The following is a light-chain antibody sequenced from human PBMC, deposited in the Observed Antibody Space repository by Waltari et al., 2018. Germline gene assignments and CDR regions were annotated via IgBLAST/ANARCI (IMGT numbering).Light chain of an antibody. CDR3: QQRSNGFT. Sequence: IVLTQATATLSLSPGDRAHLSCRTSQIVGTFLAWYQQKPGQAPRPLIYDASNGATGIPARLSASGSGTDFTLTISSLVPEDVAVYYCQQRSNGFTFGPGTKVDIK. J-gene: IGKJ3*01. V-gene: IGKV3-11*01. CDR2: DAS. CDR1: QIVGTF.